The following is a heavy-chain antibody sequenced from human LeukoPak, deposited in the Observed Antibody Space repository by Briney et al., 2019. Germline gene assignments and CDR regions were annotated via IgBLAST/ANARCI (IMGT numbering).Heavy chain of an antibody. D-gene: IGHD2-21*02. J-gene: IGHJ6*02. CDR1: GDSISSYY. V-gene: IGHV4-4*09. CDR3: ARVHHERLRLDV. CDR2: IYTSGGT. Sequence: SETLSLTCTVSGDSISSYYWSWIRQPPGKGLEWIGYIYTSGGTNYIPSLKGRVTISIDTSKNQFSLKLSSVTAADTAVYYCARVHHERLRLDVWGQGTTVTVSS.